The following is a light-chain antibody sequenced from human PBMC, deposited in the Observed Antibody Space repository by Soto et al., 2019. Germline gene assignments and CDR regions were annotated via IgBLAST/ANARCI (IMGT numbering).Light chain of an antibody. J-gene: IGLJ2*01. CDR2: GNS. V-gene: IGLV1-40*01. Sequence: QSVLTQSPSVSGAPGQRVTISCTGSSSNIGAGYDVHWYQQLPGTAPKLLIYGNSNRPSGVPDRFSGSKSGTSASLAITGLQAEDEADYYSQSYDSTLSVVFGGGTKLTVL. CDR3: QSYDSTLSVV. CDR1: SSNIGAGYD.